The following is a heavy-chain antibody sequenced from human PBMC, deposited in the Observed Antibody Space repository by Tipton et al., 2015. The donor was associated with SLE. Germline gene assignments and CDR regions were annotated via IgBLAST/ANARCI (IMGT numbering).Heavy chain of an antibody. V-gene: IGHV4-59*01. CDR2: IYYSGSI. D-gene: IGHD3-22*01. CDR1: GGSISSYY. J-gene: IGHJ2*01. CDR3: ARKNWYYYDSRGRYFDL. Sequence: TLSLTCTVSGGSISSYYWSWIRQPPGKGLEWIGYIYYSGSISYNPSLKSRVTISVDTSKNQFSLKLSSVTAADTAVYYCARKNWYYYDSRGRYFDLWGRGTLVTVSS.